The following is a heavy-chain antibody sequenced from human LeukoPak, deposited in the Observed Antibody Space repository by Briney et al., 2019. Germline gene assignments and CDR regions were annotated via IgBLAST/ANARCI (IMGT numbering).Heavy chain of an antibody. D-gene: IGHD2-21*01. CDR2: IYYSGST. J-gene: IGHJ6*03. CDR3: ARHSGGWWGSSGGYYYYYYMDV. CDR1: GDSINSNNYY. Sequence: MASETLSLTCTVSGDSINSNNYYWGWIRQPPGKGLGWIGSIYYSGSTYYNPSLKSRVTISVDTSKNQFSLKLSSVTAADTAVYYCARHSGGWWGSSGGYYYYYYMDVWGKGTTVTISS. V-gene: IGHV4-39*01.